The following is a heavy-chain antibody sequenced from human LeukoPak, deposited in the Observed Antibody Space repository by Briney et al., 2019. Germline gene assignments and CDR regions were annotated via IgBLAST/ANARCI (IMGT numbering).Heavy chain of an antibody. Sequence: SETLSLTCAVSGYSISSGYYWGWVRQPPGKGLEWIGSIYHSGSNYYNPSLKSRVTISVDTSKNQFSLKLSSVTAADRAVYYCARDLVRGYSYGVFDYWGQGTLVSVSS. J-gene: IGHJ4*02. CDR3: ARDLVRGYSYGVFDY. V-gene: IGHV4-38-2*01. CDR1: GYSISSGYY. D-gene: IGHD5-18*01. CDR2: IYHSGSN.